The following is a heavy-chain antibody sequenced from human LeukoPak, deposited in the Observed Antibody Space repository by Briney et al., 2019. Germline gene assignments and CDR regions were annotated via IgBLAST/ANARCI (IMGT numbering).Heavy chain of an antibody. CDR2: ISGSGGST. Sequence: GGSLRLSCAASGFTFSSYAMSWVRQAPGKGLGWVSAISGSGGSTYYADSVKGRFTISRDNSKNTLYLQMNSLRAEDTAVYYCAKEVVLLWFGELSYYFDYWGQGTLVTVSS. V-gene: IGHV3-23*01. D-gene: IGHD3-10*01. CDR3: AKEVVLLWFGELSYYFDY. J-gene: IGHJ4*02. CDR1: GFTFSSYA.